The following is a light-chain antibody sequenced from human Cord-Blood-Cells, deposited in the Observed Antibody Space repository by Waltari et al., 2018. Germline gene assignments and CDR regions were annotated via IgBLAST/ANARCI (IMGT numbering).Light chain of an antibody. CDR2: GNR. Sequence: QSVLTQPPSVSGAPGQRATIPCPGSSPHIGAGYEVHWYQQLPGTAPKLLIYGNRNRPSGVPDRFSGSKSGTSASLAITGLQAEDEADYYCQSYDSSLSGSVFGGGTKLTVL. CDR3: QSYDSSLSGSV. CDR1: SPHIGAGYE. J-gene: IGLJ2*01. V-gene: IGLV1-40*01.